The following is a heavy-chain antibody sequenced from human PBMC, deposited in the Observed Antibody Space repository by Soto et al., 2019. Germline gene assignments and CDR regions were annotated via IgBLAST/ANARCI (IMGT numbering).Heavy chain of an antibody. J-gene: IGHJ4*02. CDR3: ASAGRRAYYYDSSGYYYEPEVDY. CDR1: GYTFTSYG. Sequence: QVQLVQSGAEVKKPGASVKVSCKASGYTFTSYGISWLRQAPGQGPEWMGGISAYNGNTNYAQKLQGRVTMTTDTSTSTAYMELRSLRSDDTAVYYCASAGRRAYYYDSSGYYYEPEVDYWGQGTLVTVSS. CDR2: ISAYNGNT. D-gene: IGHD3-22*01. V-gene: IGHV1-18*01.